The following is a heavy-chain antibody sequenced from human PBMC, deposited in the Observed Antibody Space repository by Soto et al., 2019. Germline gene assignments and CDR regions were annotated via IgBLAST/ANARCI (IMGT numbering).Heavy chain of an antibody. V-gene: IGHV3-23*01. CDR1: GFTFSSYA. CDR3: AKDLSSSQFTYYYYGMDV. D-gene: IGHD6-6*01. Sequence: GGSLRLSCAASGFTFSSYAMSWVRQAPGKGLEWVSAISGSGGSTYYADSVKGRFTISRDNSKNTLYLQMNSLRAEDTAVYYCAKDLSSSQFTYYYYGMDVWGQGTTVTVSS. J-gene: IGHJ6*02. CDR2: ISGSGGST.